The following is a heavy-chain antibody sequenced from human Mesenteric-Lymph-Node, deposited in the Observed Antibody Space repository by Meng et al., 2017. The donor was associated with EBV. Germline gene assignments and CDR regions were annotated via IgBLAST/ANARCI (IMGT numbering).Heavy chain of an antibody. V-gene: IGHV4-34*01. J-gene: IGHJ5*02. Sequence: QVQQQQWGAGLLKPSETLSLTCVIYGGSFIGYSWNWIRQAPGKGLEWIGKIHHSETADYNPSLEDRVIISADTSKNQFSLKLTSVTAADTAVYYCARQGYCRTTTCSTWFDPWGQGTLVTVSS. CDR3: ARQGYCRTTTCSTWFDP. D-gene: IGHD2-2*01. CDR1: GGSFIGYS. CDR2: IHHSETA.